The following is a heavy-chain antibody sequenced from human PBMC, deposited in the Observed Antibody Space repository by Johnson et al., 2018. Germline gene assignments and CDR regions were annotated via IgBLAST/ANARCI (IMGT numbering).Heavy chain of an antibody. J-gene: IGHJ3*02. Sequence: VQLAQSGGGVVQPGRSLRLSCAASGFTFSTYGMHWVRQAPGKGLEWVAVIWYDGSNKYYVDSVKGRFTISRDNSKNTLYLQMNSLRAEDTAVYYCARDEGDAFDIWGQGTMVTVSS. CDR1: GFTFSTYG. V-gene: IGHV3-33*01. CDR3: ARDEGDAFDI. CDR2: IWYDGSNK.